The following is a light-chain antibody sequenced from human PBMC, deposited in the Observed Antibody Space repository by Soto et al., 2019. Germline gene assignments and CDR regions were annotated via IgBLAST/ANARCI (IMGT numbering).Light chain of an antibody. CDR2: GSS. J-gene: IGKJ1*01. CDR3: QLYVRAPWT. CDR1: QSVTTNY. V-gene: IGKV3-20*01. Sequence: EIVLTQSPGTLSLSPGERATLSCRASQSVTTNYLAWYQQKPSPAPRRLIFGSSSRAAGIPDRFSGSGSGTDFTLAIGRLEPEDFAVYYGQLYVRAPWTIGLVTRVDIK.